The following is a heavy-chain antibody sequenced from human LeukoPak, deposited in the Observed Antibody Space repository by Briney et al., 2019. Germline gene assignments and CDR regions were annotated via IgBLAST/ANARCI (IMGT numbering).Heavy chain of an antibody. CDR1: EFTVSSNY. CDR2: IYSGGST. Sequence: PGGSLRLSCAASEFTVSSNYMSWVRQAPGKGLEWVSVIYSGGSTYYADSVKGRFTISRDNSKNTLYLQMNSLRAEDTAVYYCARVRIAAAGTLGAFDIWGQGTMVTVSS. J-gene: IGHJ3*02. D-gene: IGHD6-13*01. CDR3: ARVRIAAAGTLGAFDI. V-gene: IGHV3-53*01.